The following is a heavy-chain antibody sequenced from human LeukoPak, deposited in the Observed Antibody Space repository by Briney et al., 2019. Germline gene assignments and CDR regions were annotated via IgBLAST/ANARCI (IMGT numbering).Heavy chain of an antibody. V-gene: IGHV4-4*07. CDR1: GGSISSYY. J-gene: IGHJ6*02. Sequence: ASETLSLTCTVSGGSISSYYWSWIRQPAGKGLEWIGLIYTSGSTNYNPSLKSRVTMSVDTSKNQFSLKLSSVTAADAAVYYCARDVSYYGMDVWGQGTTVTVSS. CDR2: IYTSGST. CDR3: ARDVSYYGMDV.